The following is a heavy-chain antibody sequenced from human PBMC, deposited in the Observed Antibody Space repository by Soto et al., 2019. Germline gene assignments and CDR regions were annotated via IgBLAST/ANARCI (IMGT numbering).Heavy chain of an antibody. J-gene: IGHJ5*02. CDR3: ARATGSSWYENWFDT. D-gene: IGHD6-13*01. V-gene: IGHV1-8*01. CDR1: GYTFTSYD. Sequence: ASVKVSCKASGYTFTSYDINWVRQATGQGLEWMGWMNPNSGNTGYAQKFQGRVTMTRNTSISTAYMELSSLRSEDTAVYFCARATGSSWYENWFDTWAQGILVTVPS. CDR2: MNPNSGNT.